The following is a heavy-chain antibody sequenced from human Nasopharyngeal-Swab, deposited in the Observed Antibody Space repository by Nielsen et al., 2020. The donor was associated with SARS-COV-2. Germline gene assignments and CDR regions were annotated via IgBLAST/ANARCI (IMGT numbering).Heavy chain of an antibody. D-gene: IGHD5-24*01. CDR3: AKIDGYNYLYAFDI. CDR1: GFTFDDYA. V-gene: IGHV3-9*01. J-gene: IGHJ3*02. Sequence: SLKISCAASGFTFDDYAMHWVRQAPGKGLEWVSGISWNSGSTGYADSVKGRFTISRDNAKNSLYLQMNSLRAEDTALYYCAKIDGYNYLYAFDIRGQGTMVTVSS. CDR2: ISWNSGST.